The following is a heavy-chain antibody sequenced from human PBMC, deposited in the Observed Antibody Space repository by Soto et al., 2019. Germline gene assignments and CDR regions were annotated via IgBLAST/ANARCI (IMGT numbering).Heavy chain of an antibody. CDR1: GGSISSGVYC. V-gene: IGHV4-31*03. Sequence: QVQLQESGPGLMKPSQTLSLTCTVSGGSISSGVYCWSWIRQHPGKGLEWIGYICYSGSTYYNPSLQSRVTLSLDTSKNQFSLRLSSVTAADTAVYYCARVRSEIRGVINTYFDYWGQGTLVTVSS. J-gene: IGHJ4*02. CDR3: ARVRSEIRGVINTYFDY. CDR2: ICYSGST. D-gene: IGHD3-10*01.